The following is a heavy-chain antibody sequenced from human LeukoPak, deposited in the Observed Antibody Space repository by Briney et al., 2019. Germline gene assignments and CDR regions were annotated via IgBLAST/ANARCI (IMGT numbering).Heavy chain of an antibody. CDR2: IIPIFGTA. J-gene: IGHJ4*02. V-gene: IGHV1-69*06. CDR1: GGTFSSYA. CDR3: ARSKIVVVVAANRRGFVY. Sequence: GASVKVSCKASGGTFSSYAISWVRQAPGQGLEWMGGIIPIFGTANYAQKFQGRVTITADKSTSTAYMELSSLRSEDTAVYYCARSKIVVVVAANRRGFVYWGQGTLVTVSS. D-gene: IGHD2-15*01.